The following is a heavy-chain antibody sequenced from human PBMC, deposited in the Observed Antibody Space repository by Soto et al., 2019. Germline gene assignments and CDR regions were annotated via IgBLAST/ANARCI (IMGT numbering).Heavy chain of an antibody. D-gene: IGHD1-26*01. J-gene: IGHJ5*02. CDR1: GFTFSSFA. Sequence: GGSLRLSCAASGFTFSSFAMNWVRQAPGKGLEWVSGISGVGGNTHYAGSVQGRFTISRDNSRNTLLLQMNSLRADDTAVYYCAKDGWAFPPDPWGQGTLVTVSS. CDR2: ISGVGGNT. V-gene: IGHV3-23*01. CDR3: AKDGWAFPPDP.